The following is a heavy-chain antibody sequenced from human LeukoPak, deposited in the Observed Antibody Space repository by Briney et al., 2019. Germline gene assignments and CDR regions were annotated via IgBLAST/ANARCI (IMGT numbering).Heavy chain of an antibody. CDR1: RYTFSDYD. CDR2: ISVYNGNT. CDR3: ARDYQRQFYLYYFDY. J-gene: IGHJ4*02. Sequence: ASVKVSCKASRYTFSDYDITWVRQAPGQGLEWMGWISVYNGNTNYAQELQGRVTMTTDTSASTAYMELSSLRSDDTAVYYCARDYQRQFYLYYFDYWGQGTLVTVSS. V-gene: IGHV1-18*01. D-gene: IGHD2-2*01.